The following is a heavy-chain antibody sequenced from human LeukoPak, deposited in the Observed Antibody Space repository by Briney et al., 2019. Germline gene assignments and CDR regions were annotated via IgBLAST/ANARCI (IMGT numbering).Heavy chain of an antibody. V-gene: IGHV4-38-2*02. D-gene: IGHD5-18*01. J-gene: IGHJ6*03. Sequence: SETLSLTCTVSGYSISSGYYWGWIRPPPGKGLEWIGLIYTSGSTNYNPSLKSRVTMSVDTSKNQFSLKLSSVTAADTAVYYCARTTEGGYTYGYFYYYYMDVWGKGTTVTISS. CDR1: GYSISSGYY. CDR3: ARTTEGGYTYGYFYYYYMDV. CDR2: IYTSGST.